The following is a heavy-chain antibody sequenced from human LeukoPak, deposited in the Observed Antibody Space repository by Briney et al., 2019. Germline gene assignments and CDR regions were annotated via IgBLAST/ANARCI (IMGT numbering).Heavy chain of an antibody. CDR1: GFTVSNNY. V-gene: IGHV3-53*01. D-gene: IGHD1-14*01. Sequence: PGGSLRLSCAASGFTVSNNYMSWVRQAPGKGLEWVSVIYSGGSTYYADSVKGRFTISRDTSKNTLSLQMNSLRAEDTAVYYCAKGPLDSITPFDYWGQGTLVTVSS. CDR2: IYSGGST. J-gene: IGHJ4*02. CDR3: AKGPLDSITPFDY.